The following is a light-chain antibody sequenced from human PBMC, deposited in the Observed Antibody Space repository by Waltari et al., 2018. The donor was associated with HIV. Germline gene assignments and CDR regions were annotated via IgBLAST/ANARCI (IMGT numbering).Light chain of an antibody. CDR2: WAS. V-gene: IGKV4-1*01. CDR1: QNLLHSSNNKNY. Sequence: IVMIQSPDSLAVSLGERATIKCKSSQNLLHSSNNKNYLAWYQQKLGQSPKLLIYWASTRESGVSDRFSGSGSGADFTLTINGLRTEDVATYYCQQYFGVPITFGGGTKIDIK. CDR3: QQYFGVPIT. J-gene: IGKJ4*01.